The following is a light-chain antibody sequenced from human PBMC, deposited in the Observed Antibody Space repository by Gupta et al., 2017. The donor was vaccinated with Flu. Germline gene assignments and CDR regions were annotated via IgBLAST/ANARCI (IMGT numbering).Light chain of an antibody. CDR2: GAF. Sequence: DIVMTQSPATLSVSPGERATLSCRASQSVSSNLAWYQQKPGQAPRLLIYGAFTRATGITARFSGSGSGKEFTLTMSSRQSEDFAVYYCQLYNNWPPWTFGQGTKVEIK. J-gene: IGKJ1*01. CDR1: QSVSSN. V-gene: IGKV3-15*01. CDR3: QLYNNWPPWT.